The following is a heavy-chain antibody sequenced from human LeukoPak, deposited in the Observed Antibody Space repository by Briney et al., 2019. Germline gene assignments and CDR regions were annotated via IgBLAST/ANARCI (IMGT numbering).Heavy chain of an antibody. CDR2: IWRDGSRK. J-gene: IGHJ4*02. CDR3: AREASGYSRDF. CDR1: GFTFSTFG. D-gene: IGHD3-3*01. V-gene: IGHV3-33*01. Sequence: GGFLRLSCAASGFTFSTFGMHWLRQAPGKGLEWVAGIWRDGSRKHYGDSVKGRLTISRDNSNNTLFLQMSSLRAEDTAVYYCAREASGYSRDFWGQGTLVIVSS.